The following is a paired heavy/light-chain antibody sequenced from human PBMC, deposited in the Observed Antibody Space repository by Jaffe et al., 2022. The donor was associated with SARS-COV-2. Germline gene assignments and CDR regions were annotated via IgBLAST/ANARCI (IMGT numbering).Light chain of an antibody. CDR3: QQYGSSPQT. J-gene: IGKJ2*01. Sequence: EIVLTQSPGALSLSPGERATLSCRASQTVSSSSLAWYQHKPGQAPGLLIFGASTRATGIPDRFSGSGSGTDFTLTISRLEPEDFAVYYCQQYGSSPQTFGQGTKLEIK. CDR2: GAS. CDR1: QTVSSSS. V-gene: IGKV3-20*01.
Heavy chain of an antibody. D-gene: IGHD4-4*01. J-gene: IGHJ4*02. V-gene: IGHV4-34*01. Sequence: QVQLQQWGAGLLKPSETLSLTCAVYGGSFSGYYWGWIRQSPGKGLEWIGEINHSGSTNYNPSLKSRVTMSIDTLKKQFSLSLSSVTAADTAVYYCARGQFHASWYFEHWGQGTQVTVSS. CDR3: ARGQFHASWYFEH. CDR1: GGSFSGYY. CDR2: INHSGST.